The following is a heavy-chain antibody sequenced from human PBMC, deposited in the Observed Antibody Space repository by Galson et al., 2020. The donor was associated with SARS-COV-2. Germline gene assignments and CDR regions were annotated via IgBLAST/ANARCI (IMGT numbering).Heavy chain of an antibody. CDR2: ISGSGGST. D-gene: IGHD3-3*01. CDR1: GFTFSSYA. CDR3: AKAIYPFWSGYYIAS. J-gene: IGHJ4*02. V-gene: IGHV3-23*01. Sequence: GGSLRLSCAASGFTFSSYAMSWVRQAPGKGLEWVSAISGSGGSTYYADSVKGRFTISRDNSKNTLYLQMNSLRAEDTAVYYCAKAIYPFWSGYYIASWGQGTLVTVSS.